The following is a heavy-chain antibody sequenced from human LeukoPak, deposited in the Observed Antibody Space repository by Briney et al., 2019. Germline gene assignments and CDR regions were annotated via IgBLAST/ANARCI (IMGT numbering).Heavy chain of an antibody. D-gene: IGHD6-19*01. CDR3: ARSFPSGYSSAFDY. CDR2: ISYDGSNK. CDR1: GLTFSSYA. J-gene: IGHJ4*02. V-gene: IGHV3-30-3*01. Sequence: GGSLRLSCAASGLTFSSYAMHWVRQAPGKGLEWVAVISYDGSNKYYADSVKGRFTISRDNSKNTLYLQMNSLRAEDTAVYYCARSFPSGYSSAFDYWGQGTLVTVSS.